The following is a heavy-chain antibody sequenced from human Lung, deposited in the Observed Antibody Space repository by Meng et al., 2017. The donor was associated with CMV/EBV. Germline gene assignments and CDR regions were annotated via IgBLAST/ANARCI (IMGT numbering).Heavy chain of an antibody. J-gene: IGHJ5*02. D-gene: IGHD3-3*01. V-gene: IGHV4-31*03. CDR1: GGSISSSAYY. Sequence: SETLSLXCTVSGGSISSSAYYWSWIRQHPGKGLEWIGYIYYSGSTYYNPSLKSRVTISVDTSNTQFSLTLSSVTAADTAVYYCARGPTPTISEGWFDPWGQGXVVTVSS. CDR2: IYYSGST. CDR3: ARGPTPTISEGWFDP.